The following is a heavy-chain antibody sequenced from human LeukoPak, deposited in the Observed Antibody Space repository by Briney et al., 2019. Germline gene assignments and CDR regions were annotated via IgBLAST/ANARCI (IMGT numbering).Heavy chain of an antibody. D-gene: IGHD1-7*01. CDR1: EFSVGSNY. CDR2: IYSGGST. J-gene: IGHJ4*02. Sequence: GSLRLSCAASEFSVGSNYMTWVRQAPGKGLEWVSLIYSGGSTYYADSVKGRFTISRDNAKNSLYLQMNSLRAEDTAVYYCARSSRELGGYAPWELMPPFDYWGQGTLVTVSS. V-gene: IGHV3-66*01. CDR3: ARSSRELGGYAPWELMPPFDY.